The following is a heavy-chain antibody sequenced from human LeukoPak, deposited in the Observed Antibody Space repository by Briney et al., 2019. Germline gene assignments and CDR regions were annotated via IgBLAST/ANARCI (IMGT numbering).Heavy chain of an antibody. V-gene: IGHV3-21*01. D-gene: IGHD1-26*01. J-gene: IGHJ4*02. Sequence: GGSLRLSCAASGFTFSSYSMNWVRQAPGKGLEWVSSISSDSYYIYYIDSVKGRFTISRDNAENSLYLQMDSLRAEDTALYYCARSIVGAPFDYWGQGALVTVSS. CDR3: ARSIVGAPFDY. CDR1: GFTFSSYS. CDR2: ISSDSYYI.